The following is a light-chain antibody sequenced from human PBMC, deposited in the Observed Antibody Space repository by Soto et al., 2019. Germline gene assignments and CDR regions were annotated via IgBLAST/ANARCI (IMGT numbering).Light chain of an antibody. CDR1: QSINSW. CDR2: RAS. J-gene: IGKJ2*01. CDR3: QQYNSYSSTT. V-gene: IGKV1-5*03. Sequence: DIQMTQSPSTLSASVGDRVTITCRASQSINSWLAWYQEKPGKAPKLLIHRASTLGSGVPSRFSGSGSGTEFTLTINSLQPDDFATYYCQQYNSYSSTTFGQGTKLEIK.